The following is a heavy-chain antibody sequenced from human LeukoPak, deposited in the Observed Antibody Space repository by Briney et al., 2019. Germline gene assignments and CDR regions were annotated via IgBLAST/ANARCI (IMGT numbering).Heavy chain of an antibody. V-gene: IGHV1-69*13. CDR3: ARSCCYSVVCYYYGMDV. Sequence: SVKVSCKASGGTFSSYAISWVRQAPGQGLEWMGGIIPIFGTANYAQKFQGRVTITADESTSTAYMELSSLRSEDTAVYYCARSCCYSVVCYYYGMDVWGQGTTVTVSS. J-gene: IGHJ6*02. CDR2: IIPIFGTA. CDR1: GGTFSSYA. D-gene: IGHD2-15*01.